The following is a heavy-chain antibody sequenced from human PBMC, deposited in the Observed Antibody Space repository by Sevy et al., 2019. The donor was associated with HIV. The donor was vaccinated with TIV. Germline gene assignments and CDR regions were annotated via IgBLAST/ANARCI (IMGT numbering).Heavy chain of an antibody. CDR1: GGCFSGYY. CDR2: INDSGST. V-gene: IGHV4-34*01. CDR3: ARRRPSGYYEY. Sequence: SETLSLTCAVYGGCFSGYYWSWIRQPPGKGLEWIGEINDSGSTNYNPSLKSRVTISVDTSRNQFSLKLSSVTAAEMAVYYCARRRPSGYYEYWGQGTLVTVSS. J-gene: IGHJ4*02. D-gene: IGHD3-3*01.